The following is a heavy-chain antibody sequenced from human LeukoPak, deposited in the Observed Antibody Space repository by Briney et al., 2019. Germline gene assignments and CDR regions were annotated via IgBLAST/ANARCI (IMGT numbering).Heavy chain of an antibody. J-gene: IGHJ4*02. CDR2: ISGSGGST. D-gene: IGHD3-9*01. CDR3: AKENFDWKRIPYFDY. CDR1: GFTVSSSY. V-gene: IGHV3-23*01. Sequence: GGSLRLSCAASGFTVSSSYMTWVRQAPGKGLEWVSAISGSGGSTYYRDSVKGRFTISRDNSKNTLYLQMNNLRADDTAVYYCAKENFDWKRIPYFDYWGQGTLATVSS.